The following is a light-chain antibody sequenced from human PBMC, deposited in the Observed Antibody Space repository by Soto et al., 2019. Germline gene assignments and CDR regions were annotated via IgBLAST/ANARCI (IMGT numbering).Light chain of an antibody. CDR1: QSVDSN. Sequence: IVSLSPGTLALSKGERATLSCRASQSVDSNLAWYQQKPGQAPRLLIYGASSRATGIPDRFSGSGSGTDFTLTISRLEPEDFAVFYCQQYGSSAWTFGQGTKVDI. V-gene: IGKV3-20*01. CDR2: GAS. CDR3: QQYGSSAWT. J-gene: IGKJ1*01.